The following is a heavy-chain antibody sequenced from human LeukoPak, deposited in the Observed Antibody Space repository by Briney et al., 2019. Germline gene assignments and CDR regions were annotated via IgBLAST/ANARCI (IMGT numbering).Heavy chain of an antibody. CDR3: AREGGPYRPLDY. CDR2: ISDSGST. CDR1: SGSISSSY. V-gene: IGHV4-59*12. Sequence: SETLSLTCTVSSGSISSSYWSWIRQSPGKGLQWIGYISDSGSTSYNPSLKSRVTISLDRSKNQFSLKLSSVTAADTAVYYCAREGGPYRPLDYSGQGTLDTVAS. J-gene: IGHJ4*02.